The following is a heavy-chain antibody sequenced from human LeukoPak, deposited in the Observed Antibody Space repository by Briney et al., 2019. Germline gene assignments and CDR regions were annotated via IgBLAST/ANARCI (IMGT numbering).Heavy chain of an antibody. Sequence: GESLKISCKGAGFTFASHSIDWVRQTPGKGLEWMWTIYPGDSDMRYSPSFQGQVTISADKSISTAYLQWSSLKASDTAMYYCARFPSLWLPFDYWGQGTLVTVSS. CDR1: GFTFASHS. V-gene: IGHV5-51*01. CDR3: ARFPSLWLPFDY. CDR2: IYPGDSDM. J-gene: IGHJ4*02. D-gene: IGHD5-18*01.